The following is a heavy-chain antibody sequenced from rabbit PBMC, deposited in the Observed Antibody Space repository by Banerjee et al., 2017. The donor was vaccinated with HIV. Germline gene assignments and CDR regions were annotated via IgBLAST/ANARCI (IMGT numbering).Heavy chain of an antibody. Sequence: QEQLEESGGDLVKPEGSLTLTCTASGFSFSSSYWICWVRQAPGKGLEWIACIYAGSSGSTYYASWAKGRFTISKTSSTTVTLQMTSLTDADTATYFCAREYVSNAGYGYATFNLWGQGTLVTVS. CDR2: IYAGSSGST. CDR1: GFSFSSSYW. D-gene: IGHD6-1*01. V-gene: IGHV1S45*01. J-gene: IGHJ4*01. CDR3: AREYVSNAGYGYATFNL.